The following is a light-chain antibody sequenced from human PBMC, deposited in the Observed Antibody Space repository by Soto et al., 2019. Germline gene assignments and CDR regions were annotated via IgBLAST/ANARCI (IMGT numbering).Light chain of an antibody. CDR3: ETWDSNTRM. Sequence: QSVLTQSSSASASLGSSVKLTCTLSSGHSSYIIAWHQQQPGKAPRYLMKLEGSGSYNKGSGVPDRFSGSSSGADRYLTISHLQFEGEADYYCETWDSNTRMFGGGTKLTVL. CDR1: SGHSSYI. CDR2: LEGSGSY. V-gene: IGLV4-60*02. J-gene: IGLJ3*02.